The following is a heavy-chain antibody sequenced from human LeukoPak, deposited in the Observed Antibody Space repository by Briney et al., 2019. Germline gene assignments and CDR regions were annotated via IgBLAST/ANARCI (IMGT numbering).Heavy chain of an antibody. CDR3: ARPRLTYYYGSGSYSLSH. J-gene: IGHJ4*02. CDR2: ISAYNGNT. CDR1: GYTFIRYG. V-gene: IGHV1-18*01. Sequence: GATVKVSSKASGYTFIRYGISRVRQSPGQEHEWMGWISAYNGNTNYAQKLQGRVTMTTDTSTSTAYMELRSLRSDDTAVYYCARPRLTYYYGSGSYSLSHWGQGTLVTVSS. D-gene: IGHD3-10*01.